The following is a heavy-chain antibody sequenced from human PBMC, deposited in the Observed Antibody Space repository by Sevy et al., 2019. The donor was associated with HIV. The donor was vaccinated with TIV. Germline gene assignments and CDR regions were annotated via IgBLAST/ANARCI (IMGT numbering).Heavy chain of an antibody. J-gene: IGHJ4*02. CDR1: GFTFSSYG. V-gene: IGHV3-33*01. Sequence: GGSLRLSCAASGFTFSSYGMHWVRQAPGKGLEWVAVIWHDGINRYYADSVKGRFTISRDNSKNTLYLQMNSLRAEDTAVYYCARDNLLPIMVSMVRGALSYYFDYWGQGTLVTVSS. D-gene: IGHD3-10*01. CDR3: ARDNLLPIMVSMVRGALSYYFDY. CDR2: IWHDGINR.